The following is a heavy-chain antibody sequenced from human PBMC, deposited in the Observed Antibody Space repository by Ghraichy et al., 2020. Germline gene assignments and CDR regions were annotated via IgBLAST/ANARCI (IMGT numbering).Heavy chain of an antibody. CDR2: IYPGDSDT. CDR3: ARLYCSSSSCSTLTAYYFDF. Sequence: GGSLRLSCQGSGYSFNTHWIAWVRQRPGEGLEWMAAIYPGDSDTRYSPSFQGQVTVSGDKSVATAYLQWTSLKASDTAMYYCARLYCSSSSCSTLTAYYFDFWGRGTLVTVSS. D-gene: IGHD2-15*01. CDR1: GYSFNTHW. J-gene: IGHJ4*02. V-gene: IGHV5-51*01.